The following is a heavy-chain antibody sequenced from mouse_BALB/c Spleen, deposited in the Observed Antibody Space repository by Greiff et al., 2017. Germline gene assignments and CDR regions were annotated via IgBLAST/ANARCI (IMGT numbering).Heavy chain of an antibody. V-gene: IGHV1-55*01. CDR1: GYTFSSYW. Sequence: QVQLKQSGAELMKPGASVKISCKATGYTFSSYWIEWVKQRPGQGLEWIGNIYPGSGSTNYDEKFKSKGTLTVDTSSSTAYMHLSSLTSEDSAVYYCTRGGPGGDYWGQGTSVTVSS. CDR2: IYPGSGST. J-gene: IGHJ4*01. D-gene: IGHD3-3*01. CDR3: TRGGPGGDY.